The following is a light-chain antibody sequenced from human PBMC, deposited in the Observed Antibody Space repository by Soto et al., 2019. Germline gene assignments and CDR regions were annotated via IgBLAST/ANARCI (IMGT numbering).Light chain of an antibody. CDR3: QQYNGYSFT. CDR2: KAS. CDR1: QSISSW. Sequence: DIQMTQSPSTLSASVGDRVTITCRASQSISSWLAWYQQKPGEAPKVLIYKASSLERGVPSRFSGSGSGTEFTLTISRLQPDDFATYYCQQYNGYSFTFGGGTKVEIK. V-gene: IGKV1-5*03. J-gene: IGKJ4*01.